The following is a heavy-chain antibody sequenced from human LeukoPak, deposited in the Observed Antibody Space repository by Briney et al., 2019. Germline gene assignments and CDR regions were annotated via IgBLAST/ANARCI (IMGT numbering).Heavy chain of an antibody. CDR3: AKDIRVRRVRDYYFDY. CDR1: GFTFSSYS. CDR2: ISWDGGST. D-gene: IGHD3-22*01. V-gene: IGHV3-43*01. Sequence: GGSLRLSCAASGFTFSSYSMSWVRQAPGKGLEWVSLISWDGGSTYYADSVKGRFTISRDNSKNSLYLQMNSLRTEDTALYYCAKDIRVRRVRDYYFDYWGQGTLVTVSS. J-gene: IGHJ4*02.